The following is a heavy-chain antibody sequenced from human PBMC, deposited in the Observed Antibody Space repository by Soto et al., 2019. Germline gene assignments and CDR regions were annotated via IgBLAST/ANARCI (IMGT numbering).Heavy chain of an antibody. CDR1: GYTFTSYA. D-gene: IGHD2-2*01. V-gene: IGHV1-3*01. J-gene: IGHJ6*02. Sequence: QVQLVQSGAEVKKPGASVKVSCKASGYTFTSYAMHWVRQAPGKRLEWMGWINAGNGNTKYSQKFQARVTITRDTSANTAYMELRSLRSEDTAVYYWARVVRYCSSTSCYGYYGMDVWGQGTTVTVS. CDR3: ARVVRYCSSTSCYGYYGMDV. CDR2: INAGNGNT.